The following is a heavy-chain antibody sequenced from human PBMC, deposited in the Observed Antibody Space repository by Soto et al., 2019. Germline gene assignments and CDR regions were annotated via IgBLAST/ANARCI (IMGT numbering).Heavy chain of an antibody. CDR1: GGTFSSYA. CDR2: IIPIFGTA. D-gene: IGHD2-15*01. J-gene: IGHJ4*02. Sequence: QVQLVQSGAEVKKPGSSVKVSCKASGGTFSSYAISWVRQAPGQGLEWMGGIIPIFGTANYAQKFQGRVTITADESTSTAYMKLSSLRSDDTAVYYCARLAGDCSGGSCFSHRRYFDYWGQGTLVTVSS. V-gene: IGHV1-69*12. CDR3: ARLAGDCSGGSCFSHRRYFDY.